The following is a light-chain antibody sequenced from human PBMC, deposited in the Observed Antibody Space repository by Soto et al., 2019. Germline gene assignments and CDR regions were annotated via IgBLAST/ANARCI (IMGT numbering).Light chain of an antibody. CDR3: QQANTFPIT. Sequence: DIQMTQSPSSVSASVGDTVTITCRASQDILSWLAWYQQKPGEAPRLLIYASSNFQSGVPSRFSGSRSGTDFTLTISSLQPEAFATYYCQQANTFPITFGPGTRLDIK. CDR2: ASS. CDR1: QDILSW. V-gene: IGKV1-12*01. J-gene: IGKJ3*01.